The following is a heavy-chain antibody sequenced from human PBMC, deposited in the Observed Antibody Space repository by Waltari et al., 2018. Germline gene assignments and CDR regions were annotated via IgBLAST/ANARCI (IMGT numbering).Heavy chain of an antibody. CDR2: ISSSSSTI. CDR3: AREEDDFDY. CDR1: GFTFSSYS. Sequence: EVQLVESGGGLVQPGGSLRLSCAASGFTFSSYSMNWVRQAPGKGLEWGSYISSSSSTIYYADSVKGRFTISRDNAKNSLYLQTNSLRAEDTAVYYCAREEDDFDYWGQGTLVTVSS. V-gene: IGHV3-48*04. J-gene: IGHJ4*02.